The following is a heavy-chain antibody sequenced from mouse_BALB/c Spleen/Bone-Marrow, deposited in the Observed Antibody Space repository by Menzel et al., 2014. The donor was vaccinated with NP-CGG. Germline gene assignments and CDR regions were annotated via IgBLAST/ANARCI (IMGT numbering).Heavy chain of an antibody. CDR2: INHSNGYT. V-gene: IGHV1S81*02. J-gene: IGHJ3*01. CDR3: TREGAY. Sequence: QMRLKESGAELVKPGASVKLSCKASGYTFTSYYMYWVKQRPGQGLEWIGEINHSNGYTNFNEKFKSKATLTVDKSSSTAYMQLSSLTSEDSAVYYCTREGAYWGQGTLVTVSA. CDR1: GYTFTSYY.